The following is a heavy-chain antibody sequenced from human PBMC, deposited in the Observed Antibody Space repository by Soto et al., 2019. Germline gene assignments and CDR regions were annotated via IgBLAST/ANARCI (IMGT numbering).Heavy chain of an antibody. CDR1: GFSLRTDAVG. CDR2: IYWNGEK. Sequence: QITLKESGPTLVRPTQTLTLTCTVSGFSLRTDAVGVAWIRQSTGKALEWLGIIYWNGEKRYKSSLQTRLTITSDTSKNQVVLTMTDMAPLDTATYFCAHRIAAPGRTLDYWGQGVLVTVSS. CDR3: AHRIAAPGRTLDY. V-gene: IGHV2-5*01. J-gene: IGHJ4*02. D-gene: IGHD6-13*01.